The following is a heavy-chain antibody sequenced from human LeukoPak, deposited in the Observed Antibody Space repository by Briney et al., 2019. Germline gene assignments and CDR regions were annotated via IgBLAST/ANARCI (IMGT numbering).Heavy chain of an antibody. D-gene: IGHD6-19*01. J-gene: IGHJ4*02. CDR1: GFTFSRHG. Sequence: GGSLRLSCAASGFTFSRHGMHWVRQAPGKGLEWVAFIRYDGSNKYYADSVKGRFTISRDNSKNTLYLQMNSLRAEDTAVYYCAKTGKQWLVLDYWGQGTLVTVSS. CDR3: AKTGKQWLVLDY. V-gene: IGHV3-30*02. CDR2: IRYDGSNK.